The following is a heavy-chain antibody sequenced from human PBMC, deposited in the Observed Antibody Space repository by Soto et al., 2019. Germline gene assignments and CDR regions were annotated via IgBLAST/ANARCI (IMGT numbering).Heavy chain of an antibody. J-gene: IGHJ5*01. Sequence: GGSLRLSCSAPGFTFGRHAIHWVRLTPGRGLEWVLAISRDGSYIYYTDSVKGRFTVSRDNSKNTVFVQMNRLIPDDTALYFCARTRNGGVADSFDSWGQGTRVTVAS. CDR2: ISRDGSYI. CDR1: GFTFGRHA. D-gene: IGHD3-3*01. V-gene: IGHV3-30*04. CDR3: ARTRNGGVADSFDS.